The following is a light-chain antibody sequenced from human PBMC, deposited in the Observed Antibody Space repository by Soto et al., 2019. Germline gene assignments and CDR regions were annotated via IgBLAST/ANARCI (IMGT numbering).Light chain of an antibody. Sequence: DIQMTQSPSTLSGSVGDRVTITCRASQTISSWLAWYQQKPGKAPKLLIYKASTLKSGVPSRFSGSGSVTEFTLTISSLQPDDFAVYYCHQYGSSSWTLGQGTKVDIK. CDR2: KAS. CDR3: HQYGSSSWT. V-gene: IGKV1-5*03. J-gene: IGKJ1*01. CDR1: QTISSW.